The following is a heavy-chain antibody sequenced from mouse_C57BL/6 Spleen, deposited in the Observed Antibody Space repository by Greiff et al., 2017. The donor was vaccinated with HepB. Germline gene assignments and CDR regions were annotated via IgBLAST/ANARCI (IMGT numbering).Heavy chain of an antibody. J-gene: IGHJ4*01. V-gene: IGHV5-6*02. Sequence: EVMLVESGGDLVKPGGSLKLSCAASGFTFSSYGMSWVRQTPDKRLEWVATISSGGSYTYYPDSVKGRFTISRDNAKNTLYLQMSSLKSEDTAMYYCARGSKEDYYYAMDYWGQGTSVTVSS. CDR1: GFTFSSYG. D-gene: IGHD1-1*01. CDR2: ISSGGSYT. CDR3: ARGSKEDYYYAMDY.